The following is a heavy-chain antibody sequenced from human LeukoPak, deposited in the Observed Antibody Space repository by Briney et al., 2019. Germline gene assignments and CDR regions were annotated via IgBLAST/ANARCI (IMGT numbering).Heavy chain of an antibody. J-gene: IGHJ5*02. V-gene: IGHV3-48*03. D-gene: IGHD6-13*01. CDR3: ARKYSSSWSGFDP. Sequence: PGGSLRLSCAPSGFSFSSYEMIWVRQAPGKGLEWISYISSSGNTKYYTDSVKGRFTISRDNAKNSLYLQMNSLRAEDTAVYYCARKYSSSWSGFDPWGQGTLVTVSS. CDR2: ISSSGNTK. CDR1: GFSFSSYE.